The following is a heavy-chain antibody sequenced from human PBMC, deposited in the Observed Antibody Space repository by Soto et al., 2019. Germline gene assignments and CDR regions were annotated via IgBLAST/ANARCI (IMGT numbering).Heavy chain of an antibody. CDR1: GYTFTCYY. D-gene: IGHD5-18*01. CDR3: ARGDKGDVYRYGPYPYYYCSMDV. CDR2: INPNSGRT. Sequence: ASVKVSCTASGYTFTCYYMHWVRQAPGQGLEWMGWINPNSGRTNYAQKLQGRVTMTRDTSISTAYMELRSLRSDDTAVYYCARGDKGDVYRYGPYPYYYCSMDVWGQGTTVTVSS. J-gene: IGHJ6*02. V-gene: IGHV1-2*02.